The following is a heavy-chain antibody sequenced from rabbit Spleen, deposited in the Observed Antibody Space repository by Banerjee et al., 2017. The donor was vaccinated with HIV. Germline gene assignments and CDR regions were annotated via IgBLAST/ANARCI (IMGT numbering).Heavy chain of an antibody. D-gene: IGHD6-1*01. CDR1: GIDFSSSYY. CDR3: ARGYSYGLNKLDL. Sequence: QSLEESGGDLVKPGASLALTCKASGIDFSSSYYMYWVRQAPGKGLEWIASIAAGSSGSTWYASWAKGRFTISKTSSTTVTLQMTSLTAADTATYFCARGYSYGLNKLDLWGQGTLVTVS. V-gene: IGHV1S40*01. J-gene: IGHJ3*01. CDR2: IAAGSSGST.